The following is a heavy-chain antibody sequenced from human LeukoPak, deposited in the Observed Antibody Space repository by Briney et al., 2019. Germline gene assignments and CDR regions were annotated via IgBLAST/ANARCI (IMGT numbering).Heavy chain of an antibody. V-gene: IGHV4-30-2*01. CDR1: GGSISSGDYY. Sequence: PSQTLSLTCTVSGGSISSGDYYWSWIRQPPGKGLEWIGYIYHSESTYYNPSLKSRVTISVDRSKNQFSLKLSSVTAADTAVYYCARDLTPYYYDSEAGYWGQGTLVTVSS. CDR3: ARDLTPYYYDSEAGY. CDR2: IYHSEST. J-gene: IGHJ4*02. D-gene: IGHD3-22*01.